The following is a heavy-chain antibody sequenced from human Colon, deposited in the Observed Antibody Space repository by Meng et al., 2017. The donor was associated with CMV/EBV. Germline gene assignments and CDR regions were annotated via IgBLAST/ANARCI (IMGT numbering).Heavy chain of an antibody. V-gene: IGHV3-7*01. D-gene: IGHD3-10*01. Sequence: GESLKISCASSGFTFSDYWMSWVRQAPGKGLEWAANIKYDGSEKYYGDSVRGRFTISRDNAENSLLLQIDSLRADDTAVYYCAREDYHFGSGSLFDYWGQGALVTVSS. J-gene: IGHJ4*02. CDR3: AREDYHFGSGSLFDY. CDR1: GFTFSDYW. CDR2: IKYDGSEK.